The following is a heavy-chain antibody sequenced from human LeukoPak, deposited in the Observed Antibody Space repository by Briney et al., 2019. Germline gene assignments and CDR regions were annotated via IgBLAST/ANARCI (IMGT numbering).Heavy chain of an antibody. CDR2: IYYSGST. Sequence: SETLSLTCTVSGGSISSYFWSWVRQPPGKGLEWIGYIYYSGSTNYNPSLKSRVTISVDTSKNQFSLRLASVTTADTAVYYCARDRWLGYWGQGTLVTVSS. J-gene: IGHJ4*02. V-gene: IGHV4-59*01. CDR3: ARDRWLGY. CDR1: GGSISSYF. D-gene: IGHD5-12*01.